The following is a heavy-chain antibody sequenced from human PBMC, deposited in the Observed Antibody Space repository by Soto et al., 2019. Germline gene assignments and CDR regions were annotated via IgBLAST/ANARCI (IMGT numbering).Heavy chain of an antibody. CDR2: ISGSGGST. V-gene: IGHV3-23*01. CDR3: AKALSYYYYYYYMDV. Sequence: PGGSLRLSCAASGFTFSSYAMSWVRQAPGKGLEWVSAISGSGGSTYYADSVKGRFTISRDNSKNTLYLQMNSLRAEDTAVYYWAKALSYYYYYYYMDVWGKGTTVTVSS. CDR1: GFTFSSYA. J-gene: IGHJ6*03.